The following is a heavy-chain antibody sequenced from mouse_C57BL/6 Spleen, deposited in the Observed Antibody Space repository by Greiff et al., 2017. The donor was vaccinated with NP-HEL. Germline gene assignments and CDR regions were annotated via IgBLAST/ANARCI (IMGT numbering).Heavy chain of an antibody. J-gene: IGHJ4*01. D-gene: IGHD1-1*01. Sequence: EVQLQQSGPELVKPGASVKIPCKASGYTFTDYNMDWVKQSHGKSLEWIGDINPNNGGTIYNQKFKGKATLTVDKSSSTAYMELRSLTSEDTAVYYCARGVGSSPYAMDYWGQGTSVTVSS. CDR3: ARGVGSSPYAMDY. CDR1: GYTFTDYN. V-gene: IGHV1-18*01. CDR2: INPNNGGT.